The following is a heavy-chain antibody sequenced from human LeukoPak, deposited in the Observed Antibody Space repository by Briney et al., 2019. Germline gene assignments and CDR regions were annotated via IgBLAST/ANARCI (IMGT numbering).Heavy chain of an antibody. D-gene: IGHD3-3*01. Sequence: SETLSLTCTVSGGFISSYYWSWIRQRAGKGLEWIGRIYTSGSTNYNPSLESRVTMSVDTSKNQFSLKLSSVTAADTAVYYCARSRLRFGNTFDYWGQGTLVTVSS. V-gene: IGHV4-4*07. CDR1: GGFISSYY. CDR2: IYTSGST. J-gene: IGHJ4*02. CDR3: ARSRLRFGNTFDY.